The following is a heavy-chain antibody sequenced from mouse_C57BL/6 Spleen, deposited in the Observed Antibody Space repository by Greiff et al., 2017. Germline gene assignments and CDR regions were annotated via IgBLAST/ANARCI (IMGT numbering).Heavy chain of an antibody. J-gene: IGHJ2*01. Sequence: QVQLQQPGAELVRPGSSVKLSCKASGYTFTSYCMDWVKQRPGQGLEWIGNIYPSGSEIHYNQNFKDKATLTVDKSSSTDYMQLSGLTSEDSAVYYGTSSTGYWGQGTTLTVSS. CDR3: TSSTGY. CDR2: IYPSGSEI. CDR1: GYTFTSYC. V-gene: IGHV1-61*01.